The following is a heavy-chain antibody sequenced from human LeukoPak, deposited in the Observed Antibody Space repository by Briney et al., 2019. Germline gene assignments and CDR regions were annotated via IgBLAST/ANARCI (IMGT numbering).Heavy chain of an antibody. CDR2: INHSGST. CDR3: ARDFAWFDP. V-gene: IGHV4-34*01. Sequence: SETLSLTCAVYGGSFSGYYWSWIRQPPGKGLEWIGEINHSGSTNYNPSLKSRVTISVDTSKNQSSLKLSSVTAADTAVYYCARDFAWFDPWGQGTLVTVSS. D-gene: IGHD2/OR15-2a*01. J-gene: IGHJ5*02. CDR1: GGSFSGYY.